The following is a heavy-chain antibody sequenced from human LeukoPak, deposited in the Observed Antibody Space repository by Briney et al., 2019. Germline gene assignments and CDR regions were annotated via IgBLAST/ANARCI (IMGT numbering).Heavy chain of an antibody. CDR3: AKPISGGLAVSADWFDP. J-gene: IGHJ5*02. V-gene: IGHV3-23*01. CDR2: TNASGGNT. CDR1: GFAFNFYA. Sequence: GGSLRLSCAASGFAFNFYAMTWVRQAPGKRLQWVSTTNASGGNTYYAESVRGRFTISRDNSKDTLYLQLNSLTAEDTAIYYCAKPISGGLAVSADWFDPWGQGTLVAVSS. D-gene: IGHD6-19*01.